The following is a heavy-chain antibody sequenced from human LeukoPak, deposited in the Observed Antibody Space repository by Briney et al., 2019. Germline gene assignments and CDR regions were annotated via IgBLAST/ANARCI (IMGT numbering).Heavy chain of an antibody. CDR3: ARALRAQWLSFDY. Sequence: PGGSLRLSCAASGFTFSRHWMSWVRQAPGKGLEWVANIKQDGSGKYYVDSVKGRFTISRDNAKNSLSLQMNSLRAEDTALYYCARALRAQWLSFDYWGQGILVTVSS. J-gene: IGHJ4*02. V-gene: IGHV3-7*01. CDR2: IKQDGSGK. D-gene: IGHD6-19*01. CDR1: GFTFSRHW.